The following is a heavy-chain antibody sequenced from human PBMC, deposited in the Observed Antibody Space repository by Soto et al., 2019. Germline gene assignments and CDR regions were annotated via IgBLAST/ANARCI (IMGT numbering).Heavy chain of an antibody. V-gene: IGHV4-31*03. CDR2: IDYTGTT. CDR3: ARGVIH. Sequence: QVQLQESGPGLVKSSQTLSLTCTVSGGSISSGGYYWSWIRQHPGKGMEWIGYIDYTGTTSYNPSLKGRLTISVDTSKNQFSLKLSSVTAAATAVYYCARGVIHWGQGTLVTVSS. CDR1: GGSISSGGYY. J-gene: IGHJ4*02.